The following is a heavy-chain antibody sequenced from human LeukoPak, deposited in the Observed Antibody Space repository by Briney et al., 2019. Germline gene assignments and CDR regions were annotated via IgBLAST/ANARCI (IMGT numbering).Heavy chain of an antibody. CDR3: ARSEVGIAAAEAFDP. CDR1: GYTFTSYA. D-gene: IGHD6-13*01. J-gene: IGHJ5*02. V-gene: IGHV1-3*01. Sequence: ASVKVSCKASGYTFTSYAMHWVRQAPGQRLEWMGWINAGNGNTKYSQKFQGRVTITRDTSASTAYMELSSLRSEDTAVYYCARSEVGIAAAEAFDPWGQGTLVTVSS. CDR2: INAGNGNT.